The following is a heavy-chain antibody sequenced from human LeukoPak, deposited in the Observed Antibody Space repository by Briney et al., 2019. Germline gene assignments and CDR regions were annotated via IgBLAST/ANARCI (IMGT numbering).Heavy chain of an antibody. CDR1: GGSISSSSYY. CDR2: IYYSGST. Sequence: KPSETLSLTCTVSGGSISSSSYYWGWIRQPPGKGLEWIGSIYYSGSTYYNPSLKSRVTISVDTSKNQCSLKLSSVTAADSAVYYCARAFVEIAAAGREYYYYGMDVWGQGTTVTVSS. CDR3: ARAFVEIAAAGREYYYYGMDV. D-gene: IGHD6-13*01. V-gene: IGHV4-39*01. J-gene: IGHJ6*02.